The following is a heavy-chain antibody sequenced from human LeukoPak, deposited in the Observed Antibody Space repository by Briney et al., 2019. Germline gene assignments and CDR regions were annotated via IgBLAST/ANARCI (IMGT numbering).Heavy chain of an antibody. CDR1: GFTFSSYA. Sequence: GGSLRLSCAASGFTFSSYAMHWVRQAPGKGLEWVSVIYSDGRTYYADSVKGRFTISRDNSKNTLYLQMNSLRAEDAAVYYCARGNDYGGPWYYFDYWGQGTLVTVSS. CDR3: ARGNDYGGPWYYFDY. CDR2: IYSDGRT. V-gene: IGHV3-53*01. J-gene: IGHJ4*02. D-gene: IGHD4-23*01.